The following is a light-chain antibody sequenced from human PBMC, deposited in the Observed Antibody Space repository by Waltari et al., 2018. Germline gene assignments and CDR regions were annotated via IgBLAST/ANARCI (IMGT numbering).Light chain of an antibody. CDR2: AVS. CDR3: TSYTSKNTFI. V-gene: IGLV2-14*03. J-gene: IGLJ2*01. CDR1: ATDIGGYAS. Sequence: QSALTQPASVFGSLGQSVTISCTGTATDIGGYASVSWYQQHSGKAPKLLIFAVSNRPSEISARFSASKSGNTASLSISGLQTEDEADYHCTSYTSKNTFIFGGGTRLTVL.